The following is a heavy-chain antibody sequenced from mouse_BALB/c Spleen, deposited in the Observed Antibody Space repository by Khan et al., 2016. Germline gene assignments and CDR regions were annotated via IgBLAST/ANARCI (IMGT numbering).Heavy chain of an antibody. V-gene: IGHV3-6*02. D-gene: IGHD2-12*01. CDR1: GYSITSGYY. J-gene: IGHJ4*01. CDR2: ISYDGSN. Sequence: EVQLQESGPGLVKPSQSLSLTCSVTGYSITSGYYWNWIRQFPGNNLEWMGYISYDGSNNYNPSLKNRISIARDTSKNQFFLKLNSVTTEDTATYYGARLRRVYAMDYWVKEPQSPSPQ. CDR3: ARLRRVYAMDY.